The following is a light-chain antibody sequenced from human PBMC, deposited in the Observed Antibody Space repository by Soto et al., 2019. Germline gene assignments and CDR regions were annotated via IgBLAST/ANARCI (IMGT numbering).Light chain of an antibody. J-gene: IGLJ2*01. CDR2: DVS. CDR3: SSYTSSSTLVV. CDR1: SSDVGGYNY. Sequence: QSALTQPASVSGSPGQSITISCTGTSSDVGGYNYVSWYQQHPGKAPKLMIYDVSNRPSGVSNRFSGSKSGNTASLTISGXQAXXXAXXYCSSYTSSSTLVVFGGGTKVTVL. V-gene: IGLV2-14*01.